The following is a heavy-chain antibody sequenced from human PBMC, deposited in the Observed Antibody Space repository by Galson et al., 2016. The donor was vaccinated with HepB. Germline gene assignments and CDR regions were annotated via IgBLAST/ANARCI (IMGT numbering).Heavy chain of an antibody. Sequence: SLRLSCAASGFTFSQRGMHWVRQAPGKGLEWVAADSMDGRRKFYADSVKGRFTISRENSNNMLFLQMSSLRVDDTAVYYCAKRNEYCPPVGCSVDSWGQGTLVSLSS. CDR1: GFTFSQRG. CDR2: DSMDGRRK. CDR3: AKRNEYCPPVGCSVDS. D-gene: IGHD2/OR15-2a*01. V-gene: IGHV3-30*18. J-gene: IGHJ4*02.